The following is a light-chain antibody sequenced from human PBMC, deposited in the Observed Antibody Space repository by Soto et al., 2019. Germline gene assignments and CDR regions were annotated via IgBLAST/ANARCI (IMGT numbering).Light chain of an antibody. CDR2: AAS. J-gene: IGKJ3*01. CDR3: HQSYNTPFT. Sequence: DIQMTQSPSSLSASIGDRVTITCRASQSISSYLNWYQQKPGKAPKLLIYAASSLQSGVPSRFSGRASGTDFTLTISSLQPEDFATYYCHQSYNTPFTFGPGTKVHIK. CDR1: QSISSY. V-gene: IGKV1-39*01.